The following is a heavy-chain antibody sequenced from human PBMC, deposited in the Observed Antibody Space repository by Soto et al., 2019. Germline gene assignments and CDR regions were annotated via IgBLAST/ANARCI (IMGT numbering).Heavy chain of an antibody. Sequence: QVQLQESGPGLVKPSETLSLTCTVSGGSLSNYYWSWIRQPPGKGLEWIGYIYYSGRTNYNPSLXXRXXMSVDTSKNQVSLKLNSVTAADTTVYYCARNDHGGNPFYANWGQGTLVSVSS. CDR1: GGSLSNYY. J-gene: IGHJ4*02. CDR2: IYYSGRT. CDR3: ARNDHGGNPFYAN. V-gene: IGHV4-59*01. D-gene: IGHD4-17*01.